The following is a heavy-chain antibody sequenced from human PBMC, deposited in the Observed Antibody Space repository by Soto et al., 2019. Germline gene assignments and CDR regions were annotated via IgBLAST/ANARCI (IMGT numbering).Heavy chain of an antibody. CDR2: IIPIFGTA. J-gene: IGHJ6*04. V-gene: IGHV1-69*12. Sequence: QVQLVQSGAEVKKPGSSVKVSCKSSGGTCSTYAISWVRQAPGPGLEWLGGIIPIFGTANYAQKFQGRVTITADESTTAGYMEPISLRSGDTAVYYCARHEMADATGSMTWQYYYGMDVLCKGTTVTVSS. CDR3: ARHEMADATGSMTWQYYYGMDV. D-gene: IGHD2-15*01. CDR1: GGTCSTYA.